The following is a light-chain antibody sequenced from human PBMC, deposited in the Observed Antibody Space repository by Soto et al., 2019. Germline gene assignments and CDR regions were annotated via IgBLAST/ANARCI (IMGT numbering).Light chain of an antibody. CDR3: QSYDSSLSALYV. CDR1: SSNIGAGYD. V-gene: IGLV1-40*01. J-gene: IGLJ1*01. Sequence: QSALTQPPSVSGAPGQRVTISCTGSSSNIGAGYDVHWYQQLPGTAPKLLIYGNSNRPSGVPDRFSGSKSGTSASLAITGLQAEDEADYYCQSYDSSLSALYVFGTGTQGHRP. CDR2: GNS.